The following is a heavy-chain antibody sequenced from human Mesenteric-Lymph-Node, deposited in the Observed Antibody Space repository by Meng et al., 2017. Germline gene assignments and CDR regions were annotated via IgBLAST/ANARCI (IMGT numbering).Heavy chain of an antibody. CDR1: GYTFSSYS. CDR3: AREVRDGYNWGAFDI. Sequence: GESLKISCAASGYTFSSYSMNWVRQVPGKGLEWVSSISSSSSYIYYADSVKCRFTISRDNAKNSPYLQMDSLKAEDTAVYCCAREVRDGYNWGAFDIWGQGTMVTVSS. D-gene: IGHD5-24*01. CDR2: ISSSSSYI. J-gene: IGHJ3*02. V-gene: IGHV3-21*01.